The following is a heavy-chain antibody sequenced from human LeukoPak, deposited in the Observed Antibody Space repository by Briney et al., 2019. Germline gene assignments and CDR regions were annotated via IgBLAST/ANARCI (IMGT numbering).Heavy chain of an antibody. V-gene: IGHV4-31*03. CDR3: ARGSEAGFDP. CDR1: GGSISSGGYY. CDR2: IYYSGST. Sequence: PSETLSLTCTVSGGSISSGGYYWSWIRQHPGKGLEWIGYIYYSGSTYYNPSLKSRVTISVDTSKNQFSLKLSSVTAADTAVYYCARGSEAGFDPWGQGTLVTVSS. J-gene: IGHJ5*02.